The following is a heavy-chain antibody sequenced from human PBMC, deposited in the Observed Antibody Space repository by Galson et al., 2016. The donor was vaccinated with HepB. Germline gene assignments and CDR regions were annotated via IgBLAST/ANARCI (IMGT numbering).Heavy chain of an antibody. J-gene: IGHJ3*02. CDR1: GYSFTSYW. V-gene: IGHV5-51*01. Sequence: QSGAEVKKPGESLKISCEGSGYSFTSYWIGWVRQMPGKGLEWMGTIYPGDSDTRYSPSSQGQVTISADKSISAAYLQWNSLKASDTAIYYCARRRSDAFDIWGQGTMVTVSS. CDR2: IYPGDSDT. CDR3: ARRRSDAFDI.